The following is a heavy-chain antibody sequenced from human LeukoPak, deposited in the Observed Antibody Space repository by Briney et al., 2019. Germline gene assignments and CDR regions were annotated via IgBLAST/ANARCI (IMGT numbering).Heavy chain of an antibody. V-gene: IGHV3-74*01. CDR3: ASHLYCGGDCYSPGAY. CDR1: GFTFSSYW. D-gene: IGHD2-21*02. J-gene: IGHJ4*02. Sequence: GGSLRLSCAASGFTFSSYWMHWVRQAPGKGLVWVSRINSDGSSTSYADSVKGRFTISRDNAKNTLYLQMNSLRAEDTAVYYCASHLYCGGDCYSPGAYWGQGTLVTVAS. CDR2: INSDGSST.